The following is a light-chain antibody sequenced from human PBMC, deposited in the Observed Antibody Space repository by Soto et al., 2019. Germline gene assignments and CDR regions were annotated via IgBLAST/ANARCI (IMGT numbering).Light chain of an antibody. Sequence: QSALTQPASVSESPGQSITISCTGTSSDVGSYEVVSWYQQYPGKAHKLMNYEGSKPPSGVSDRFSCSKSGNTASLTIFGLQDEDEDDYFCCAYAGGSNVFGAGTKLTVL. V-gene: IGLV2-23*03. CDR1: SSDVGSYEV. CDR2: EGS. CDR3: CAYAGGSNV. J-gene: IGLJ1*01.